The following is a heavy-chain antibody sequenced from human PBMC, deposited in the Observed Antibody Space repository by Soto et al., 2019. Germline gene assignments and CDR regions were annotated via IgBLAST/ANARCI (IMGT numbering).Heavy chain of an antibody. CDR3: ARFHLYYSLDV. CDR1: GGSISSGGYH. V-gene: IGHV4-31*03. CDR2: IDYNGST. Sequence: QVQLQESGPGLVKPSQTLSLTCTVSGGSISSGGYHWSWIRQHPGKGLAWIGYIDYNGSTYYNPSLKSRVTIAVDTSKNQFPLKLSSVTAADTAMYYCARFHLYYSLDVWGQGTTVTVSS. J-gene: IGHJ6*02.